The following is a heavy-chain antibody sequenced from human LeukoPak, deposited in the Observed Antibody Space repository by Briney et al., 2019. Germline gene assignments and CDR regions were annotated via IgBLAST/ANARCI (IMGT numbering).Heavy chain of an antibody. CDR2: INPNSGGT. CDR3: TLLSEHYYYYGMDV. V-gene: IGHV1-2*04. Sequence: ASVKVSCKASGYTFTGYYMHWVRQAPGQGLEWMGWINPNSGGTNYAQKFQGWVTMTRDTSISTAYMELSSQRSEDTAVYYCTLLSEHYYYYGMDVWGQGTTVTVSS. D-gene: IGHD2/OR15-2a*01. J-gene: IGHJ6*02. CDR1: GYTFTGYY.